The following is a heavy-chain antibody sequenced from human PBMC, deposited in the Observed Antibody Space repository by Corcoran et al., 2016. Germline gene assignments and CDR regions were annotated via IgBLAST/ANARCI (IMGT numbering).Heavy chain of an antibody. Sequence: QLQLQESGPGLVKPSETLSLTCPVSGGSISSSSYYWGWIRQPPGKGLEWIGSIYYSGSTYYNPSLKSRVTISVDTSKNQFSLKLSSVTAADTAVYSGAGASSVAAAGLNGFDPWGQGTLVTVSS. D-gene: IGHD6-13*01. J-gene: IGHJ5*02. V-gene: IGHV4-39*07. CDR1: GGSISSSSYY. CDR3: AGASSVAAAGLNGFDP. CDR2: IYYSGST.